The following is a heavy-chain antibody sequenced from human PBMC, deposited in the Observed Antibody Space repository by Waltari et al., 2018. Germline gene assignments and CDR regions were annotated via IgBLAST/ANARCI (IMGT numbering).Heavy chain of an antibody. D-gene: IGHD3-10*01. CDR3: AGPTEGTSNYWHFDL. CDR1: GGSISRYF. V-gene: IGHV4-4*07. J-gene: IGHJ2*01. Sequence: QVQLQESGPGLVKPSETLSLTCTVSGGSISRYFWSWIRQPAGKGLEWIGRIDTSGGTNSNPPRKGRVTMSVDTSKNQFSLKPSSVTAAGTAVYYCAGPTEGTSNYWHFDLWGRGTLVTVSS. CDR2: IDTSGGT.